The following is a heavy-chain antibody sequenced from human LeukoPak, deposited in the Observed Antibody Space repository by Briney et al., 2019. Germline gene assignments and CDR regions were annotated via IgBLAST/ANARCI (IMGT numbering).Heavy chain of an antibody. D-gene: IGHD4-17*01. V-gene: IGHV3-23*01. Sequence: PGGSLRLSCAVSGFTFSDQYMSWIRQAPGKGLEWVSVISGSGDNTYYADSVKGRLTISRDNSKNTLYLQMNSLRGEDTAVYYCAKHKENYGDSCLDDYWGQGTLVTVSS. J-gene: IGHJ4*02. CDR1: GFTFSDQY. CDR2: ISGSGDNT. CDR3: AKHKENYGDSCLDDY.